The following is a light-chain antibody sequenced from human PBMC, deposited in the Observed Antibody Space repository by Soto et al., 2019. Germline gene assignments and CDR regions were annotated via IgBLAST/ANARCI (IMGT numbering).Light chain of an antibody. Sequence: EVVLTQSPGTLSLSPGDRATLSCRASQGISASYLTWYPQKPGQAPRLLIYDASIRASGVPDRFSGGGSGTDFTLTISRLEPEDFAVYYCQPYGSSPQITFGQGARLEIK. V-gene: IGKV3-20*01. J-gene: IGKJ5*01. CDR3: QPYGSSPQIT. CDR2: DAS. CDR1: QGISASY.